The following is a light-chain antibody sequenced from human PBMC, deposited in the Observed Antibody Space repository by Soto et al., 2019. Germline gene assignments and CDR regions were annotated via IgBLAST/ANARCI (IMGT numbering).Light chain of an antibody. CDR3: LQHNSFPWT. V-gene: IGKV1-17*01. J-gene: IGKJ1*01. Sequence: DIPMTQSPSSLSASVGDRVTITCRASQAISNDLGWFQQKPGKAPQRLIYLASRLQNGVPSRFSGSGSGTEFTLTISSLQPEDFATYYCLQHNSFPWTFGQGTKVEI. CDR1: QAISND. CDR2: LAS.